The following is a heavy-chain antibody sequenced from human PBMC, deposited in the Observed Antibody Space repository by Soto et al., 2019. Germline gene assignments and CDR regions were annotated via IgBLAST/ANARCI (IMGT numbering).Heavy chain of an antibody. J-gene: IGHJ4*02. Sequence: PGGSLRLSCAASGFSFSSYGMHWVRQAPGKGLEWVAVIWYDGSNKYYADSVKGRFTISRDNSKNTLYLQMNSLRAEDTAVYYCARDPGTYYYDSSGYYVDYWGQGTMVTVSS. CDR2: IWYDGSNK. CDR3: ARDPGTYYYDSSGYYVDY. V-gene: IGHV3-33*01. D-gene: IGHD3-22*01. CDR1: GFSFSSYG.